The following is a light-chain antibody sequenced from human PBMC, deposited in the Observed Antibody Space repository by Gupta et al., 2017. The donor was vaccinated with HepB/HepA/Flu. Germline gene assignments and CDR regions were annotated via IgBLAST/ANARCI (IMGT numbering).Light chain of an antibody. J-gene: IGLJ2*01. CDR2: VNLDGSH. CDR1: SGHSTYA. CDR3: QTWGTDSKWV. Sequence: QLVLTQSPSASASLGASVKLTCTLSSGHSTYAIAWHQQQPEKGPRYLMRVNLDGSHNKGDGIPDRFSGSSSGAERYLTISNIPAEDEADYYCQTWGTDSKWVFGGGTKLTVL. V-gene: IGLV4-69*01.